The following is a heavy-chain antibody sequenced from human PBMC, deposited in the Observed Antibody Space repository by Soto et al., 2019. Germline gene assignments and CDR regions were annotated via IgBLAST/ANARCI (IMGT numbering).Heavy chain of an antibody. Sequence: QVQLQESGPGLVKPSQTLSLTCTVSGGSISSGGYYWTWIRQHPGKGLEWIGYNYYSGITYYNPSLKNRVTXPXAXSXXQFSLKLSSVTAADTAVYYCARGSSIAGLYYGMDVWGQGTTVTVSS. CDR2: NYYSGIT. J-gene: IGHJ6*02. CDR1: GGSISSGGYY. V-gene: IGHV4-31*03. D-gene: IGHD6-6*01. CDR3: ARGSSIAGLYYGMDV.